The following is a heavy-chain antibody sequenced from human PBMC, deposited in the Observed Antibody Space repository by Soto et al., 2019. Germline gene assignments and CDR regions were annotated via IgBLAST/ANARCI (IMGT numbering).Heavy chain of an antibody. CDR1: GGTFSSYA. Sequence: QVQLVQSGAEVKKPGSSVKVSCKASGGTFSSYAISWVRQAPGQGLEWMGGIIPILGTADYAQRCQGRVTITADEATSTADMELSSLRSEDTAVYYCASPGATPYYYGMDVWGQGTTVTVSS. CDR2: IIPILGTA. J-gene: IGHJ6*02. V-gene: IGHV1-69*11. CDR3: ASPGATPYYYGMDV.